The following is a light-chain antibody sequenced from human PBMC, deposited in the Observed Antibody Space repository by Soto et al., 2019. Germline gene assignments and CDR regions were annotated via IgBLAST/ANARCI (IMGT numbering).Light chain of an antibody. CDR3: QQAYSFPIT. CDR2: AAS. CDR1: QRMSNW. V-gene: IGKV1-12*01. J-gene: IGKJ5*01. Sequence: QMTQFPSSVSASVGDSVTITCRPRQRMSNWLAWYQQEPGKAPTLLIYAASSLQSGVPSRFSGSGSGTDFTLTIRSLQPEDFTTYFCQQAYSFPITFGQGTRLEIK.